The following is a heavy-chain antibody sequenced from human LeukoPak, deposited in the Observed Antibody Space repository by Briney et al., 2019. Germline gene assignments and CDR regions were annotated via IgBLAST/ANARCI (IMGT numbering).Heavy chain of an antibody. V-gene: IGHV3-74*01. CDR2: IISDGSSA. CDR3: TRDRRYGGMDV. Sequence: GGSLRLSCAASGFTFSSYWMHWVRQAPGKGLVWVSRIISDGSSATHADSVKGRFTMSRDNAKNMLYLQMNSLRAEDTAAYYCTRDRRYGGMDVWGQGTTVTVSS. J-gene: IGHJ6*02. D-gene: IGHD3-10*01. CDR1: GFTFSSYW.